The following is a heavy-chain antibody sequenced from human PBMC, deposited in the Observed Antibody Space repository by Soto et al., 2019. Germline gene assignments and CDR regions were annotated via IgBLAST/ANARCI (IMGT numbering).Heavy chain of an antibody. CDR2: IWYDGSNK. J-gene: IGHJ4*02. CDR1: GFTFSSYG. Sequence: GGSLRLSCAASGFTFSSYGMHWVRQAPGKGLEWVAVIWYDGSNKYYADSVKGRFTISRDNSKNTLYLQMNSLRAEDTAVYYCARGRYYDNNGYFDYWGQGTLVTVSS. CDR3: ARGRYYDNNGYFDY. D-gene: IGHD3-22*01. V-gene: IGHV3-33*08.